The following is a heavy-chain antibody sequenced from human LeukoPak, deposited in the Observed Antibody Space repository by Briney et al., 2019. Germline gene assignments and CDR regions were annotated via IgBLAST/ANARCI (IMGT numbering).Heavy chain of an antibody. CDR1: GFTFSAYY. D-gene: IGHD6-19*01. V-gene: IGHV3-11*04. CDR3: ARHSSGWGFEY. Sequence: KPGGSLRLSCAASGFTFSAYYMSWIRQAPGNGLEWVSDIISSGSILYYADSVKGRFTISRDNAKNSLYLQMSSLRAEDTGVYYCARHSSGWGFEYWGEGTLVTVSS. CDR2: IISSGSIL. J-gene: IGHJ4*02.